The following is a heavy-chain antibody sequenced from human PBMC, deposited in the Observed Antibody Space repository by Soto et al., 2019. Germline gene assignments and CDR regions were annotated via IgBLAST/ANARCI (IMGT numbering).Heavy chain of an antibody. CDR2: IIPIFGTA. CDR3: TRRCFGVRGVTTMDV. CDR1: GGTFSSYA. D-gene: IGHD3-10*01. V-gene: IGHV1-69*13. Sequence: GASVKVSCKASGGTFSSYAISWVRQAPGQGLEWMGGIIPIFGTANYAQKFQGRVTITADESTSTAYMELSSLRSEDTAVYYCTRRCFGVRGVTTMDVWGPGTTVTVSS. J-gene: IGHJ6*02.